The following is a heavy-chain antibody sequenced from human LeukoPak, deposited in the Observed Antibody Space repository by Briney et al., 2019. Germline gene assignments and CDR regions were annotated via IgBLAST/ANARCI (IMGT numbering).Heavy chain of an antibody. V-gene: IGHV4-39*01. J-gene: IGHJ5*02. CDR1: GGSISSSSYY. CDR3: ARHDSYGSVNWFDP. Sequence: PSETLSLTCTVSGGSISSSSYYWGWIRQPPGKGLEWIATIYYNGETYYSPSLKSRVTMSIDTSKNQFSLKLSSVTAADTAVYYCARHDSYGSVNWFDPWGQGTLVTVSS. D-gene: IGHD3-10*01. CDR2: IYYNGET.